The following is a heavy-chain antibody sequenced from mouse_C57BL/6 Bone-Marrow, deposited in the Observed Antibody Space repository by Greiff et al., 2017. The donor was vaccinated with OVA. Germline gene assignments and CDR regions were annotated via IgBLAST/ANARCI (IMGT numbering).Heavy chain of an antibody. CDR1: GYTFTVYE. CDR3: TREPLVANGGFDY. Sequence: QVQLQQSGAELVRPGASVTLSCKASGYTFTVYEMHWVKQTPVHGLEWIGAIDPETGGTASNQKFKGKAILTADKSSSTAYMELRSLTSEDSAVYYCTREPLVANGGFDYWGQGTTLTVSS. CDR2: IDPETGGT. J-gene: IGHJ2*01. D-gene: IGHD1-1*01. V-gene: IGHV1-15*01.